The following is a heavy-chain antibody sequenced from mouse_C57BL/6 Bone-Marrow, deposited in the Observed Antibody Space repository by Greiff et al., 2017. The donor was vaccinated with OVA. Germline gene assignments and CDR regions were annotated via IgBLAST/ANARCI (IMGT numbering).Heavy chain of an antibody. J-gene: IGHJ1*03. Sequence: VQLQESGAELVRPGTSVKMSCKASGYTFTNYWIGWVKQRPGHGLEWIGDIYPGGGYTNYNEKFKGKATLTADKSSSTAYMQLSSLTSEDSAVYYCAGGVYYDYLFDVWGTGTTVTVSS. CDR1: GYTFTNYW. D-gene: IGHD2-4*01. CDR2: IYPGGGYT. V-gene: IGHV1-63*01. CDR3: AGGVYYDYLFDV.